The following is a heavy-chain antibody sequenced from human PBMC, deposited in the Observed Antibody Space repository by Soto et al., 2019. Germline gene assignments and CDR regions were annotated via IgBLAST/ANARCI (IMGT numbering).Heavy chain of an antibody. CDR3: ASNYDSIHHNWFDP. V-gene: IGHV4-39*01. J-gene: IGHJ5*02. CDR2: IYYSGST. CDR1: GGSISSSSYY. D-gene: IGHD3-3*01. Sequence: QLQLQESGPGLVKPSETLSLTCTVSGGSISSSSYYWGWIRQPPGKGLEWIGSIYYSGSTYYNPSLKSRVTISVDTSKNQFSLKLSSVTAADTAVYYCASNYDSIHHNWFDPWGQGTLVTVSS.